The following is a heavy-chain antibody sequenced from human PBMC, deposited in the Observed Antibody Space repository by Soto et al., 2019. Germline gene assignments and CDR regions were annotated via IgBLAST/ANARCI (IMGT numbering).Heavy chain of an antibody. CDR1: GGSVSSGSYY. CDR2: IYYSGTT. D-gene: IGHD4-4*01. CDR3: ARGMTTVTTYDY. J-gene: IGHJ4*02. Sequence: PSETLSLTCTVSGGSVSSGSYYWSWIRQPPGKGLECIGYIYYSGTTKYNPSLKSRVTISVDRSKNQFSLNLSSVTAADTAVYNCARGMTTVTTYDYWGQGTLVTVSS. V-gene: IGHV4-61*01.